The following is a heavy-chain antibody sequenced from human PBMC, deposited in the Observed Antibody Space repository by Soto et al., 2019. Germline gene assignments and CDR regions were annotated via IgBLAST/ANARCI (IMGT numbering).Heavy chain of an antibody. CDR3: AKDSRVTMVRGVLIPTGY. CDR2: ISGSDGST. Sequence: GGSLRLCCVASGFTFSNYAMSWVRQAPGKGLEWVSAISGSDGSTYYADSVKGRFTISRDNSKNTLYLQMNSLRAEDTAVYYCAKDSRVTMVRGVLIPTGYWGQGTLVTVSS. CDR1: GFTFSNYA. D-gene: IGHD3-10*01. V-gene: IGHV3-23*01. J-gene: IGHJ4*02.